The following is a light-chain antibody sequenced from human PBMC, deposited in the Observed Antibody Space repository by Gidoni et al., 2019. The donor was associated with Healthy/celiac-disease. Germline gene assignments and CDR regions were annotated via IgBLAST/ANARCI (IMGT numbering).Light chain of an antibody. CDR1: QSVSSSY. J-gene: IGKJ4*01. Sequence: EIVLTQSPGTRSLSPGESATLSCRASQSVSSSYLAWYQQKPGQAPRLLIYGASSRATGIPDRFSGSGSGTDFTLTISRLEPEDFAVYYCQQYGSSPGLTFGGGTKVEIK. CDR2: GAS. CDR3: QQYGSSPGLT. V-gene: IGKV3-20*01.